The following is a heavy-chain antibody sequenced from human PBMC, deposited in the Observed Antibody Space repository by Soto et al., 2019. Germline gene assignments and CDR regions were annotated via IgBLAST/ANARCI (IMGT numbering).Heavy chain of an antibody. D-gene: IGHD2-21*02. CDR1: GFSLRTRGVG. Sequence: QITLKESGPTLVQPTQTLTLTCTFSGFSLRTRGVGVGWIRQPPGKTLEWLALIYWDNDKRYSPSLESRLTTTRGTPKNRVVLTMPNRAPVDTANYSCAQGRGGGDCLQPYPSPSYSGVDVGAKGPTFPVPS. J-gene: IGHJ6*04. CDR3: AQGRGGGDCLQPYPSPSYSGVDV. V-gene: IGHV2-5*02. CDR2: IYWDNDK.